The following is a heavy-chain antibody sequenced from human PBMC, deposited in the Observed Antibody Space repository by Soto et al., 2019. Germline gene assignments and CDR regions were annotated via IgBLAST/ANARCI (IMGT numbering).Heavy chain of an antibody. D-gene: IGHD1-26*01. V-gene: IGHV3-21*01. J-gene: IGHJ5*02. Sequence: EVQVVESGGGLVKPGGSLRLSCNFTFSMYSMNWVRQAPGKGLEWVASISSGSAFIKYADSLKGRFSISRDNAKNSVSLPMDRLRLEEKAIYLLTRNQGGSYDNWFDPWGRGTLVTVSS. CDR2: ISSGSAFI. CDR3: TRNQGGSYDNWFDP. CDR1: TFSMYS.